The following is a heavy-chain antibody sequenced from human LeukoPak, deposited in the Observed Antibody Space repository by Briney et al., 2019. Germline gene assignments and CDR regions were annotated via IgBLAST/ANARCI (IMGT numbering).Heavy chain of an antibody. CDR1: GYTFTGYY. Sequence: ASVKVSCKASGYTFTGYYMHWVRPAPGQGLEWMGWINPNSGGTNYAQKFQGRVTMTRDTSISTAYMELSRLRSDDTAVYYCATDSSGYQPFDYWGQGTLVTVSS. CDR3: ATDSSGYQPFDY. V-gene: IGHV1-2*02. CDR2: INPNSGGT. J-gene: IGHJ4*02. D-gene: IGHD3-22*01.